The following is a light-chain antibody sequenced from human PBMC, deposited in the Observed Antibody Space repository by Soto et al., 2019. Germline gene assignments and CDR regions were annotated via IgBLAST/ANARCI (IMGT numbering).Light chain of an antibody. Sequence: DIQMTQAPSSLSASVGDRVTITCRASQSITTSLSWYQQKPGKAPKVLIYGASNLQGGVPSRFSGSGSGTDFTLTISSLQPEDFAAYYCQQSYSTPFTFGPGTRVDV. J-gene: IGKJ3*01. CDR2: GAS. V-gene: IGKV1-39*01. CDR1: QSITTS. CDR3: QQSYSTPFT.